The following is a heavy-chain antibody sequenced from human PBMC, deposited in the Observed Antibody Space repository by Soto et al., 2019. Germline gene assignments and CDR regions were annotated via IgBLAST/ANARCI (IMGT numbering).Heavy chain of an antibody. CDR1: GYTLTELS. CDR2: FDPEDGET. V-gene: IGHV1-24*01. Sequence: GASVKVSCKVSGYTLTELSMHWVRQAPGKGLEWMGGFDPEDGETIYAQKFQGRVTMTEDTSTDTAYMELSSLRSEDTAVYYCATIGITIFGVVTPPDYWGQGTLVTVSS. J-gene: IGHJ4*02. D-gene: IGHD3-3*01. CDR3: ATIGITIFGVVTPPDY.